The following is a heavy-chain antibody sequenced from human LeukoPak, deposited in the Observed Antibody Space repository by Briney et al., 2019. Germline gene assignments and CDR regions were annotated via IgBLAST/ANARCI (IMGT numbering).Heavy chain of an antibody. CDR1: GFTFSSYE. D-gene: IGHD3-22*01. J-gene: IGHJ4*02. Sequence: PGGSLRLSCAASGFTFSSYEMNWVRQAPGKGLEWVSYISSSGSGSTIYYADSVRGRFTISRDNSKNTLYLQMNSLRAEDTAVYYCAKEYITMIARGHYFDYWGQGTLVTVSS. CDR2: ISSSGSGSTI. CDR3: AKEYITMIARGHYFDY. V-gene: IGHV3-48*03.